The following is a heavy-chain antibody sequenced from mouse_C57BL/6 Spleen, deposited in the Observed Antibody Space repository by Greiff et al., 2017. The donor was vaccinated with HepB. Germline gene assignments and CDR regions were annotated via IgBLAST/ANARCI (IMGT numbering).Heavy chain of an antibody. CDR3: TTYGSSAPYAMDY. V-gene: IGHV14-1*01. D-gene: IGHD1-1*01. CDR2: IDPEDGDT. J-gene: IGHJ4*01. Sequence: EVQLQQSGAELVRPGASVKLSCTASGFNIKDYYMHWVKQRPEQGLEWIGRIDPEDGDTEYAPKFQGKATMTADTSSNTAYLQLSSLTSEDTAVYYCTTYGSSAPYAMDYWGQGTSVTVSS. CDR1: GFNIKDYY.